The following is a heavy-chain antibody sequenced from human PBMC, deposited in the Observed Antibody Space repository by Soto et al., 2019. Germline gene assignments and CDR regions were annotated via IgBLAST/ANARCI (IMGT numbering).Heavy chain of an antibody. J-gene: IGHJ5*01. D-gene: IGHD4-4*01. CDR1: GYTFTNYW. V-gene: IGHV5-51*01. Sequence: EVQLVPSGAEVKKPGESLKISCQTSGYTFTNYWIGWVRQMPGGGLEWLGLIFPRDFDVRYSPSFEGQVTISADSSTATAFLQWGSLAASDSALYCCARLVSLLQPIDSWGQGTPVTVSS. CDR3: ARLVSLLQPIDS. CDR2: IFPRDFDV.